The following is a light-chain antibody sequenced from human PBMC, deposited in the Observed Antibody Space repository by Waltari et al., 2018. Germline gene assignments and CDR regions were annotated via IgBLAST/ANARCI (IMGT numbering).Light chain of an antibody. CDR2: HTY. CDR1: QSVSSTH. J-gene: IGKJ1*01. CDR3: QQHGTTPRT. Sequence: EIVLPQSPGTLSLSPGGRATLSSRGSQSVSSTHLARYQKKPGQAPRLLLNHTYSKATGSPDRCSGSGSSTEFTPTISRMEPEDFAVSYCQQHGTTPRTFGQGTKVEIK. V-gene: IGKV3-20*01.